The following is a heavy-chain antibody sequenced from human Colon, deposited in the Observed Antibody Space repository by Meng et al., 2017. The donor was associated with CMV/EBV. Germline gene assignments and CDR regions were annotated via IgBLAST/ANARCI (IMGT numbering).Heavy chain of an antibody. D-gene: IGHD3-16*01. V-gene: IGHV3-53*01. Sequence: GGSLRLSCAASGFSVSDNYMAWVRQAPGKGLDWVAVIYSGGNTYHPDSVKGRFTISRDSSKNTVELQMNSLRAEDTALYFCARGGLVYDYGEEEYYFYGIDVWAQGTTVTVSS. J-gene: IGHJ6*02. CDR2: IYSGGNT. CDR3: ARGGLVYDYGEEEYYFYGIDV. CDR1: GFSVSDNY.